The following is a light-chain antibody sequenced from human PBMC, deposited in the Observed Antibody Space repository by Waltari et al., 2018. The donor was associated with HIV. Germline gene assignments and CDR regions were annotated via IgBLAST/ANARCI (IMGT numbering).Light chain of an antibody. J-gene: IGKJ5*01. CDR1: QTVGRF. V-gene: IGKV3-11*01. CDR2: DAS. CDR3: QQRSNWPPIT. Sequence: EVVLTQSPATLSLSPGETATLSCTASQTVGRFLAWYQKKPGQAPRLLIHDASNRAPGVPARFSALAAGTDFTLTISSLEPEDFVVYYCQQRSNWPPITFGQGTRLEIK.